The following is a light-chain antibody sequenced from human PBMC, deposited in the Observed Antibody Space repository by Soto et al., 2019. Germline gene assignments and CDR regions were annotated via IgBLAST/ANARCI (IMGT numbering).Light chain of an antibody. V-gene: IGKV1-5*01. CDR2: DAS. CDR1: QGIGTW. CDR3: QQYSDSSGA. J-gene: IGKJ1*01. Sequence: DIQVTQSPSTLSASVGDRVTITCGASQGIGTWLAWYQQKPGKAPKLLIFDASTLESGVPSRFSGSGSGTDFTLTISSLQPDDFATYYCQQYSDSSGAFGRGTKVDIK.